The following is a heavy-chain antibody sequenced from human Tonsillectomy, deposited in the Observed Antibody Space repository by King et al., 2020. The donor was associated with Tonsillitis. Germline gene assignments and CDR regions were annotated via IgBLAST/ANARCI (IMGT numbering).Heavy chain of an antibody. CDR1: GFTFSSYA. D-gene: IGHD2-15*01. Sequence: VQLVESGGGLVQPGGTLRLSCEVSGFTFSSYAMSWVRQTPGKGLEWVSTIRGSGASTYYADPVKGRFTVSRDNSKNTLYLQMNSLRVDDTAVYYCAKHSCSGGTCTCDYWGQGILVTVSS. CDR3: AKHSCSGGTCTCDY. V-gene: IGHV3-23*04. CDR2: IRGSGAST. J-gene: IGHJ4*02.